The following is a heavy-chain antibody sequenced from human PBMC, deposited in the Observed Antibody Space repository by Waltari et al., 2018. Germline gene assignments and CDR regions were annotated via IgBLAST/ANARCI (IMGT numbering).Heavy chain of an antibody. CDR2: INYDGSQK. CDR3: AKSRGFEY. D-gene: IGHD2-2*01. V-gene: IGHV3-7*01. CDR1: GFTFSRYW. J-gene: IGHJ4*02. Sequence: EVQLVESGGGLVQPGGSLRLSCGASGFTFSRYWMSWVRQTPGKGVEWLANINYDGSQKYYVDSVKGRFTISREHAKNSVYLQMNSLRVEDTAVYYCAKSRGFEYWGQGTLITVSS.